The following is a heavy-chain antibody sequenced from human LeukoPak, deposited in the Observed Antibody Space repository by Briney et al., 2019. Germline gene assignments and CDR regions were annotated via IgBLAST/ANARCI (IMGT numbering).Heavy chain of an antibody. CDR3: ARASGGWDLDY. V-gene: IGHV3-21*01. CDR1: GFTFNVFH. CDR2: ITSSGTYI. J-gene: IGHJ4*01. Sequence: GGSLRLSCAASGFTFNVFHMNWVCQAPGKGLERISSITSSGTYITYADSIQGRFTISRDNAKNSLYLQMNSLRVDDTALYYCARASGGWDLDYWGHGTLVTVSS. D-gene: IGHD1-26*01.